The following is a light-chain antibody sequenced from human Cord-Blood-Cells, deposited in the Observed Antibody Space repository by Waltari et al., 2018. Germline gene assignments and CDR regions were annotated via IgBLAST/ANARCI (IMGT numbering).Light chain of an antibody. CDR3: SSYTSSSTLVV. CDR1: SSHVGGYNY. V-gene: IGLV2-14*01. J-gene: IGLJ2*01. Sequence: QSALTQPASVSGSPGQSITIPCTATSSHVGGYNYVSWYQQHPGKAPKLMIYEVSNRPSGVSNRFSGSKSGNTASLTISGLQAEDEADYYCSSYTSSSTLVVFGGGTKLTVL. CDR2: EVS.